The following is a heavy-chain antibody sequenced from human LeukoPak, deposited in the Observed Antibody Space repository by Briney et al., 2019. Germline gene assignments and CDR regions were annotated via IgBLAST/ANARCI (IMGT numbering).Heavy chain of an antibody. CDR1: GGSISSGGYS. J-gene: IGHJ4*02. V-gene: IGHV4-30-2*01. CDR3: ARGRRDFDY. Sequence: SHTLTLTCAASGGSISSGGYSWSWIRQPPGKGLEWIGYTYHSGSTYYNPSLKSRVTRSVDRSKNRFSLKLSSGAAADTAVYYCARGRRDFDYWGQGTLVTVSS. CDR2: TYHSGST.